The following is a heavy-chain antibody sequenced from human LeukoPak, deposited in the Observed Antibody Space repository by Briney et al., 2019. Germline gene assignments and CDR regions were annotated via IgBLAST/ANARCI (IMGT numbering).Heavy chain of an antibody. V-gene: IGHV3-23*01. CDR1: GLSFRSRA. D-gene: IGHD1-26*01. CDR2: ITGSGGTT. J-gene: IGHJ4*02. CDR3: MSKPILGGADY. Sequence: GGSLRLSCTVSGLSFRSRAFHWVRQAPGKGLDWVSSITGSGGTTFYADSVKGRFSISRDDSKNTLYLQMRSLRVDDTAFYYCMSKPILGGADYCGQGSLVTVSS.